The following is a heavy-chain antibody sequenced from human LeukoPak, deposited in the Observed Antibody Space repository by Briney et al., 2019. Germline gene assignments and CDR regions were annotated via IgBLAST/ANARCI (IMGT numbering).Heavy chain of an antibody. V-gene: IGHV4-39*01. CDR3: HFKYCSSSTCFYYFDY. J-gene: IGHJ4*02. Sequence: PSETLSLTCTVSGGSISSNSHYWGWIRQPPGKGLEWIGSIYYSGITYYNPSLRSRVTISVDTSKNQFSLKLSSVTATDTAVYYCHFKYCSSSTCFYYFDYWGQGTLVTVSS. D-gene: IGHD2-2*01. CDR1: GGSISSNSHY. CDR2: IYYSGIT.